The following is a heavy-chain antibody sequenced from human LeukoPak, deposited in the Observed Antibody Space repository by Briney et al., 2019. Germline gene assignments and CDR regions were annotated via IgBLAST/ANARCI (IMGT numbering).Heavy chain of an antibody. D-gene: IGHD3-22*01. CDR3: ASIDSSGYYWPDY. CDR2: IHYSGST. V-gene: IGHV4-39*07. Sequence: PSETLSLTCTVSGGSISSSIYYWGWIRQPPGKGLEWIGSIHYSGSTYYNPSLKSRVTISVDTSKNQFSLKLSSVTAADTAVYYCASIDSSGYYWPDYWGQGTLVTVSS. J-gene: IGHJ4*02. CDR1: GGSISSSIYY.